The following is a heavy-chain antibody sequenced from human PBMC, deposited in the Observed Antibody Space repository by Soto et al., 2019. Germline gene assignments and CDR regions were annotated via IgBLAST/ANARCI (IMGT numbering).Heavy chain of an antibody. V-gene: IGHV4-30-2*01. Sequence: SETLSLTFGVFGRSFSSGCYSCSWIRQPPGKGLEWIGYIYHSGSTYYNPSLKSRVTISVDRSKNQFSLKLSSVTAADTAVYYCGRVPDYWGQGTLVTVS. CDR2: IYHSGST. J-gene: IGHJ4*02. CDR1: GRSFSSGCYS. CDR3: GRVPDY.